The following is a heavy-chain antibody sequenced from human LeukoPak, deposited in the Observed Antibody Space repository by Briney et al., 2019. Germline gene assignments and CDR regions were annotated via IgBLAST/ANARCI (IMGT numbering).Heavy chain of an antibody. CDR3: ARQIAVAGEWAFDI. D-gene: IGHD6-19*01. CDR1: GGSISSGSYF. J-gene: IGHJ3*02. V-gene: IGHV4-39*01. Sequence: PSETQSLTCTVSGGSISSGSYFWIWIRQPPGMGLEWIGSINYRGSTYCNPSLKSRVTISVDTSKNQFSLKLSSVTAADTALYYCARQIAVAGEWAFDIWGQGTMVTVSS. CDR2: INYRGST.